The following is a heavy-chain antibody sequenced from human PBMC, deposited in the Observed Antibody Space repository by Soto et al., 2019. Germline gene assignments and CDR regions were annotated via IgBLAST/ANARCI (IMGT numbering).Heavy chain of an antibody. J-gene: IGHJ6*02. CDR1: GYIFVNYG. Sequence: QVQLVQSGDEVRNHGSSVKVSCKASGYIFVNYGIAWVRQAPGQGLEWMGWISPYSGNTHYASKVQGRLSMITDTSTSTPYLDLRSLTSGDTAVYYCAMVDNYVTPTPPDVWGQGTTVTLSS. V-gene: IGHV1-18*01. CDR3: AMVDNYVTPTPPDV. CDR2: ISPYSGNT. D-gene: IGHD3-16*01.